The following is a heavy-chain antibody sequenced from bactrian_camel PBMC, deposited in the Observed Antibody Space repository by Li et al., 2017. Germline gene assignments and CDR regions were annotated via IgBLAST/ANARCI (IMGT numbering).Heavy chain of an antibody. CDR3: AADPRGSGY. D-gene: IGHD3*01. J-gene: IGHJ4*01. CDR1: GYTFSRSW. CDR2: INSGGSMT. Sequence: HVQLVESGGGLVQPGGSLRLSCQVSGYTFSRSWMHWVRQAPGQGLEWVSGINSGGSMTDYADSVKGRFTMFRDNAKNILYLQMNSLKTEDTAVYHCAADPRGSGYWGQGTQVTVS. V-gene: IGHV3S1*01.